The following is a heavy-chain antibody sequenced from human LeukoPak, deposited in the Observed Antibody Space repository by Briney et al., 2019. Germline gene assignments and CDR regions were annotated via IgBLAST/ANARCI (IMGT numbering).Heavy chain of an antibody. Sequence: SQTLSLTFAISGDSVSNNNAAWNWIRQSPSRGLEWLGRTYYRSKWYKSYAVSVKSRITINPDTSKNQFSLQLNSVTPEDTAVYYCARTDSDWLDYWGQGTLVTVSS. V-gene: IGHV6-1*01. CDR2: TYYRSKWYK. CDR3: ARTDSDWLDY. CDR1: GDSVSNNNAA. J-gene: IGHJ4*02. D-gene: IGHD6-19*01.